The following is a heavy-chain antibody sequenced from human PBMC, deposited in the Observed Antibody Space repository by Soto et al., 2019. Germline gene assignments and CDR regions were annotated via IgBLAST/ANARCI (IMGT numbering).Heavy chain of an antibody. J-gene: IGHJ4*02. CDR1: GFSLNNARMG. V-gene: IGHV2-26*01. CDR2: IFSNDEK. CDR3: ARIRVLGNYYGSGSYYVISLDY. Sequence: SGPTLVNPTETLTLTCTVSGFSLNNARMGVSWIRQPPGKALEWLAHIFSNDEKSYSTSLKSRVTISKDTSKSQVVLTMTNMDPVDTATYYCARIRVLGNYYGSGSYYVISLDYWGLGTLVTVSS. D-gene: IGHD3-10*01.